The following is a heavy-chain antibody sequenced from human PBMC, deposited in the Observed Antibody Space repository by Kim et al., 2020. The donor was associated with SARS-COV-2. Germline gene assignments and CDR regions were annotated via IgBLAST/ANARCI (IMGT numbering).Heavy chain of an antibody. CDR3: AKDVSSCFDY. CDR2: NK. Sequence: NKYYADSVKGRFTISRDNSKNTLYLQMNSLRAEDTAVYNRAKDVSSCFDYWGQGTLVTVSS. V-gene: IGHV3-30*02. J-gene: IGHJ4*02. D-gene: IGHD2-15*01.